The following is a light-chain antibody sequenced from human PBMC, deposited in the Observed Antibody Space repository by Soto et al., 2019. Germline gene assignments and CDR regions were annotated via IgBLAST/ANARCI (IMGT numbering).Light chain of an antibody. J-gene: IGLJ1*01. V-gene: IGLV1-40*01. CDR3: QSYDTSLSGSSV. CDR1: SSNIGAGYD. CDR2: GNT. Sequence: QSVLTQPPSVSGAPGQRVTISCTGSSSNIGAGYDVHWYRQVPGTAPKLLIYGNTNRPSGVPDRFSGSKSGTSASLAITGLQAEDEADYYCQSYDTSLSGSSVFGTGTKLTV.